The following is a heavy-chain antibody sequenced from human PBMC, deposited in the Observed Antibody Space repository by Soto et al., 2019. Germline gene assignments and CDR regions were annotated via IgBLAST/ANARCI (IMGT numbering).Heavy chain of an antibody. CDR2: IFYSGTT. Sequence: SETLSLTCTVTGGSISRRHNFWGWIRQPPGKGLELIGSIFYSGTTYNNQSLNSRVTLSVDTSKNQLSLKLNSVTAADTAVYYCARYYGDYKNYFDYWGQGTLVTVS. CDR3: ARYYGDYKNYFDY. CDR1: GGSISRRHNF. V-gene: IGHV4-39*01. D-gene: IGHD4-17*01. J-gene: IGHJ4*02.